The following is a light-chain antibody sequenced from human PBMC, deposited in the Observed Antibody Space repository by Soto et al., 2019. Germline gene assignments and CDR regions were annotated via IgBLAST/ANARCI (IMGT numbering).Light chain of an antibody. Sequence: DIQMTQSPSSLSASVGDRVTITCRASQRISTYLNWYQQKPGKAPKFLIYAASTLQSGVPSRFSGGGSGTDFTLTISSLHPEDFATYYCQQSSRTPHTFGQGTKLEIK. CDR3: QQSSRTPHT. CDR2: AAS. V-gene: IGKV1-39*01. J-gene: IGKJ2*01. CDR1: QRISTY.